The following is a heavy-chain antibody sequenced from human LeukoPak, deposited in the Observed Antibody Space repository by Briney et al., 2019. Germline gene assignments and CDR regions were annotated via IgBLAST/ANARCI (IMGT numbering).Heavy chain of an antibody. CDR3: ARGTRDGYNPFGY. CDR2: INPSGGST. V-gene: IGHV1-46*01. D-gene: IGHD5-24*01. J-gene: IGHJ4*02. CDR1: GYTFTSYF. Sequence: GASVKVSCKASGYTFTSYFMHWVRQAPGQGLEWMGIINPSGGSTSYAQKFQGRATMTRDTSTSAVYMALRSLRSEDTAVYYCARGTRDGYNPFGYWGQGTLVTVSS.